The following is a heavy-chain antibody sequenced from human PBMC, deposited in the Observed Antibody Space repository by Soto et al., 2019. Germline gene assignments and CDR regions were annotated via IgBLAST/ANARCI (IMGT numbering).Heavy chain of an antibody. CDR2: IGTLSDT. CDR1: GFSSSTFD. Sequence: PGGSLRLSCAGSGFSSSTFDIHWFRQAPGKGLEWVSGIGTLSDTFYAASVQGRFTISRQNAKNSVYLQMNSLRAGDTAFYYCARGRSFSYDSTPPPMFDPWGQGTLVTVSS. D-gene: IGHD3-10*01. CDR3: ARGRSFSYDSTPPPMFDP. V-gene: IGHV3-13*01. J-gene: IGHJ5*02.